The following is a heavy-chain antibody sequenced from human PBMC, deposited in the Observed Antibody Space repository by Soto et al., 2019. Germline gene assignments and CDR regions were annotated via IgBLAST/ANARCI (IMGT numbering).Heavy chain of an antibody. CDR2: MNPNSGNT. Sequence: ASVKVSCKASGYTFTSYDINWVRQATGQGLEWMGWMNPNSGNTGYAQKFQGRVTMTRNTSISTAYMELSSLRSEDTAVYYCATDHNLYCSSTSCSDAFDIWGQGTMVTVSS. V-gene: IGHV1-8*01. CDR3: ATDHNLYCSSTSCSDAFDI. CDR1: GYTFTSYD. J-gene: IGHJ3*02. D-gene: IGHD2-2*01.